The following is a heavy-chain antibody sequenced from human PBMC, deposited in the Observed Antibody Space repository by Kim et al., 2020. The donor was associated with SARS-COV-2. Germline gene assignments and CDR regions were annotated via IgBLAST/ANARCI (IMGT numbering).Heavy chain of an antibody. CDR1: GYTFTSYD. CDR2: MNPNSGNT. J-gene: IGHJ6*02. V-gene: IGHV1-8*01. D-gene: IGHD3-9*01. Sequence: ASVKVSCKASGYTFTSYDINWVRQATGQGLEWMGWMNPNSGNTGYAQKFQGRVTMTRNTSISTAYMELSSLRSEDTAVYYCARPFQTGPRYDILTGYYDYGMDVWGQGTTVTVSS. CDR3: ARPFQTGPRYDILTGYYDYGMDV.